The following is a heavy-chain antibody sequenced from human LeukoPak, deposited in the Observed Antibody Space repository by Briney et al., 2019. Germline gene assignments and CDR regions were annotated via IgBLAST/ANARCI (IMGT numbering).Heavy chain of an antibody. CDR1: GFTFSNSW. CDR2: INPDGSIT. Sequence: GGSLRLSCAASGFTFSNSWMHWVRQAPGKGPVWVSRINPDGSITTYADSVKGRFTISRDNAKNTLYLQMNSLRAEDTAVYYCARAVLRISDYWGQGTLVTVSP. D-gene: IGHD2-15*01. V-gene: IGHV3-74*01. J-gene: IGHJ4*02. CDR3: ARAVLRISDY.